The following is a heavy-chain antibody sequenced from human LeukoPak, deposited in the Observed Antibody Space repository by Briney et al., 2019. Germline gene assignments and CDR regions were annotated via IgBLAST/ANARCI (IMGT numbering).Heavy chain of an antibody. CDR2: ISSSSSYI. V-gene: IGHV3-21*01. D-gene: IGHD6-19*01. J-gene: IGHJ4*02. CDR3: ARDAPGIAVAGTLSYFDY. Sequence: GGSLRLSCAASGFTFSSYSMNWVRQAPGKGLEWVSSISSSSSYIYYADSVKGRFTISRDNAKNSLYLQMNSLRAEDTAVYYCARDAPGIAVAGTLSYFDYRGQGTLVTVSS. CDR1: GFTFSSYS.